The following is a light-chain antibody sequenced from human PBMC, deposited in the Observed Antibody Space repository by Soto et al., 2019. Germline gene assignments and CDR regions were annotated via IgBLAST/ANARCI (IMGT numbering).Light chain of an antibody. CDR3: SSFTDTGTVM. J-gene: IGLJ3*02. CDR1: SSDVGAYHS. V-gene: IGLV2-14*03. CDR2: DVS. Sequence: QSALTQSASVSGSPGQSFTISCTGTSSDVGAYHSVSWYQQHPGKAPKLIIFDVSNRPSGVSDRFSGSKSGNTASLTISGLQAEDEADYYCSSFTDTGTVMFGGGTQLTVL.